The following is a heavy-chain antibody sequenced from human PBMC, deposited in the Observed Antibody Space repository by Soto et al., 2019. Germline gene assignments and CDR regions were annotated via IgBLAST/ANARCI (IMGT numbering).Heavy chain of an antibody. V-gene: IGHV1-69*01. D-gene: IGHD2-2*01. CDR2: IIPIFGTA. Sequence: SVNGSCKASGGTFSSYAISWVRQAPGQGLEWMGGIIPIFGTANYAQKFQGRVTITADESTSTAYMELSSLRSEDTAVYYCARDPNLYCSGTDCYVYWGHGTLVTVS. CDR1: GGTFSSYA. J-gene: IGHJ4*01. CDR3: ARDPNLYCSGTDCYVY.